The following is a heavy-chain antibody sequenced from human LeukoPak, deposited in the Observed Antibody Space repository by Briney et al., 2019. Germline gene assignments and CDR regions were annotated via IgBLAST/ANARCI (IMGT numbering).Heavy chain of an antibody. Sequence: ASVKVSCKASGYTFTSYDINWVRQATGQGLEWMGWMNPNSGNTGYAQKFQGRVTITRNTSISTAYMELRSLRSDDTAVYYCATGGRWELPRPYAFEIWGQGTMVTVSS. CDR3: ATGGRWELPRPYAFEI. CDR1: GYTFTSYD. D-gene: IGHD1-26*01. CDR2: MNPNSGNT. V-gene: IGHV1-8*03. J-gene: IGHJ3*02.